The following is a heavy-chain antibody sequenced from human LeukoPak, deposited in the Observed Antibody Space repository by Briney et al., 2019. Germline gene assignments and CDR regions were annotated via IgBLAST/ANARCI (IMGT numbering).Heavy chain of an antibody. J-gene: IGHJ4*02. CDR2: IYYSGST. CDR1: GGSISSGDYY. Sequence: PSETLSLTCTVSGGSISSGDYYWSWIRQPPGKGLEWIGYIYYSGSTYNNPSLKSRVTISVDTSKNQFSLKLSSVTVADTAVYYCARGGPTLIDYWGQGTLVTVSS. V-gene: IGHV4-30-4*01. CDR3: ARGGPTLIDY. D-gene: IGHD3/OR15-3a*01.